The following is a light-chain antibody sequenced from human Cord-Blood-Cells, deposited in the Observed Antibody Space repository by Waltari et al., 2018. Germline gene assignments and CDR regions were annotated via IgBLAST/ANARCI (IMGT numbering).Light chain of an antibody. J-gene: IGLJ3*02. V-gene: IGLV3-19*01. Sequence: SSELPQDPAVSVALGQTVRITCQGYSLSSYYASWYQQKPGQAPVLVIYGKNNRPSGIPDRFSGSSSGNTASLTITGAQAEDEADYYCNSRDSSGNHWVFGGGTKLTVL. CDR1: SLSSYY. CDR3: NSRDSSGNHWV. CDR2: GKN.